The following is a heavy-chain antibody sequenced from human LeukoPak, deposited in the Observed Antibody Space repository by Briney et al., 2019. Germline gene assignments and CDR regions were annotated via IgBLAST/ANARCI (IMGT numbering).Heavy chain of an antibody. V-gene: IGHV3-48*04. CDR1: GFTFSRDN. CDR3: ARDQSYFSSSLGRITKYYYYMDV. CDR2: ITSGSSSI. Sequence: PGGSLRLSCEASGFTFSRDNMNWVCQAPGQGLERISHITSGSSSISDAYSVRGRFTVSRDNAKNSLSLQMNSLRAEDTAVYFCARDQSYFSSSLGRITKYYYYMDVWGKGTPVTVSS. D-gene: IGHD6-6*01. J-gene: IGHJ6*03.